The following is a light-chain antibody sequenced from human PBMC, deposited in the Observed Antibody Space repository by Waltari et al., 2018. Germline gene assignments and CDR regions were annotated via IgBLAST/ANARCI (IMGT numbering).Light chain of an antibody. J-gene: IGLJ2*01. Sequence: SYELTQPPSVSVSPGQTAKITCPGDALPKPYAYWYQQKPGQAPLLVIYKDNGRPSGIPQRFSGSSSGTTVTLTISGVQAEDEADYYCQSTDSSGTSVFGGGTKLTVL. V-gene: IGLV3-25*03. CDR3: QSTDSSGTSV. CDR1: ALPKPY. CDR2: KDN.